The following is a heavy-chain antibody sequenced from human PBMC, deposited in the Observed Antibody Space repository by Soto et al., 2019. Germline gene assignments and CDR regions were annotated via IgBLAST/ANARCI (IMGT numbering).Heavy chain of an antibody. Sequence: SETLSLTCDVSGDTISTGGYTWAWTRQPPGKALEWIGHTYHSGNPYYNPSLKSRVIISVDRSKNQFSLNLRSVTAADTAVYYCASLYHPGGLWGQGTLVTVSS. D-gene: IGHD2-15*01. J-gene: IGHJ4*02. CDR1: GDTISTGGYT. CDR3: ASLYHPGGL. V-gene: IGHV4-30-2*01. CDR2: TYHSGNP.